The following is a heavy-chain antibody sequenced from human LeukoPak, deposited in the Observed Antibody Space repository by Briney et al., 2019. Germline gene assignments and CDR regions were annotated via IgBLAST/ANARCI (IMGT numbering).Heavy chain of an antibody. J-gene: IGHJ4*02. CDR1: GGSISSYY. CDR2: IYYSGST. V-gene: IGHV4-59*01. CDR3: ARDRTYGDSVFDY. Sequence: PSETLSLTCTVSGGSISSYYWSWIRQPPGKGLEWIGYIYYSGSTNYNPSLKSRVTISVDTSKNQFSLKLSSVTAADTAVYYCARDRTYGDSVFDYWGQGTLVTVSS. D-gene: IGHD4-17*01.